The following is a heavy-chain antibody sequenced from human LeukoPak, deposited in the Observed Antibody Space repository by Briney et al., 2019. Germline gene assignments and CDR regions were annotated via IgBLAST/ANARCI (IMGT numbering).Heavy chain of an antibody. CDR1: GFTFSTYW. D-gene: IGHD4-17*01. CDR2: INSDGSGT. V-gene: IGHV3-74*01. J-gene: IGHJ4*02. CDR3: ARGGLYGDY. Sequence: GGSLRLSCVASGFTFSTYWMHWVRQAPGKGLVWVSRINSDGSGTTDADSVKGRFTISRDNAENTLYLQMNSLRAEDTAVYYCARGGLYGDYWGQGTLVTVSS.